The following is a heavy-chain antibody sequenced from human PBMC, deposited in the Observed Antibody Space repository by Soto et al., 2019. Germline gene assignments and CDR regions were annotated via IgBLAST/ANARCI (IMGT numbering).Heavy chain of an antibody. CDR2: IHHSGTT. D-gene: IGHD4-17*01. J-gene: IGHJ4*02. CDR1: HHSNNRNYY. CDR3: ARGLYGGNFDY. Sequence: SETLSLTCGVSHHSNNRNYYWLWIRQPPGKGLEWIGAIHHSGTTYYSPSLKSRVTISMDTSKNHFSLRLSSMTAADTAIYFCARGLYGGNFDYWGQGIPVTVSS. V-gene: IGHV4-38-2*01.